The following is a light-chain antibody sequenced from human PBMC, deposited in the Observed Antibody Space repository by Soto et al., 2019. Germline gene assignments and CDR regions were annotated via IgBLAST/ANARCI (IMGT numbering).Light chain of an antibody. CDR3: QQYGSSSWT. CDR2: AAS. Sequence: EIVLTQSPGTLSSSPGERATLSCMASQSVSSTYLAWYQQKPGQAPRLLISAASNRATGIPDRFSGSGSGTEFAHTISRLEPEDFAVYYCQQYGSSSWTFGQGTRVDI. CDR1: QSVSSTY. J-gene: IGKJ1*01. V-gene: IGKV3-20*01.